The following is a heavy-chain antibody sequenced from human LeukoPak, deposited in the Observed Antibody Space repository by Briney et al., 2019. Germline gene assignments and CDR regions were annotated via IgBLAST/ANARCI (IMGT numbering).Heavy chain of an antibody. CDR1: GFTFSSYT. CDR2: FSYDGSTT. V-gene: IGHV3-30-3*01. Sequence: PGGSLRLSCAASGFTFSSYTMHWVRQAPGKRLEWVAVFSYDGSTTYYADSVKGRFTISRDNSKNTLYLQMSGLTAEDTAVYYCARDKREQWLAIDYWSQGTLVTVSS. J-gene: IGHJ4*02. D-gene: IGHD6-19*01. CDR3: ARDKREQWLAIDY.